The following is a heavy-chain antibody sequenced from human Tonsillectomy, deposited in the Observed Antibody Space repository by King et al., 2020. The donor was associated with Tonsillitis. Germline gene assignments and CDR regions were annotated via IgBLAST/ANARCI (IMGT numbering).Heavy chain of an antibody. D-gene: IGHD6-19*01. CDR1: GFTFGDYA. J-gene: IGHJ4*02. Sequence: VQLVESGGGLVQPGRSLRLSCTASGFTFGDYAMSWVRQAPGEGLEWVGFIRSKAYGGTTEYAASVKGRFTISRDDSKSIAYLQMNSLKTEDTAVYYSTRDARRQWLAHGPIGVWGQGTLVTVSS. CDR2: IRSKAYGGTT. CDR3: TRDARRQWLAHGPIGV. V-gene: IGHV3-49*04.